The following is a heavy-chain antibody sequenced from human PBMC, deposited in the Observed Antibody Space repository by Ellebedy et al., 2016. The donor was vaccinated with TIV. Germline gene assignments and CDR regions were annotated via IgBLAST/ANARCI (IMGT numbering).Heavy chain of an antibody. D-gene: IGHD5-12*01. CDR3: ARQASGFDFDY. Sequence: GESLKISCQGSGSSFTSYWIGWVRQMPGKGLEWMGMIFPSDSETIYSPSFQGQVTMSADKSITTAYLQWGSLKASDSGIYFCARQASGFDFDYWGQGTLVTVSS. CDR1: GSSFTSYW. V-gene: IGHV5-51*01. CDR2: IFPSDSET. J-gene: IGHJ4*02.